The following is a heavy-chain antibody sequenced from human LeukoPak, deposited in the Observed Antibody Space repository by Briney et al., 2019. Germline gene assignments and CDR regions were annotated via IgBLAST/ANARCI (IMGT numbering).Heavy chain of an antibody. V-gene: IGHV4-59*01. CDR2: IYYSGGT. CDR3: ARRAAAVGTYYMDV. J-gene: IGHJ6*03. CDR1: GGSISPYY. Sequence: SETLSLTCTGSGGSISPYYWNWIRQPPGKGLEWIGYIYYSGGTNYNASLTSRVTISVDTSQNQFSLRLSSVTAADTAVYYCARRAAAVGTYYMDVWGKGTTVTVSS. D-gene: IGHD6-13*01.